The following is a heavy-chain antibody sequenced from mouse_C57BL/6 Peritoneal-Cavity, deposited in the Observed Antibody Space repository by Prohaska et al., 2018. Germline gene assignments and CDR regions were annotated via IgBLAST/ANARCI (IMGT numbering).Heavy chain of an antibody. J-gene: IGHJ2*01. CDR1: GFTFISYA. CDR2: ISSVWDYI. D-gene: IGHD1-1*01. Sequence: DVKLVESGEGLVKPGGSLKLSCAASGFTFISYAMSWVGQNTEKRLEWVAYISSVWDYIYYADTVKGRFTISRDNARNTLYLQMSSLKSEDTAMYYCTRDGSSSFDYWGQGTTLTVSS. CDR3: TRDGSSSFDY. V-gene: IGHV5-9-1*02.